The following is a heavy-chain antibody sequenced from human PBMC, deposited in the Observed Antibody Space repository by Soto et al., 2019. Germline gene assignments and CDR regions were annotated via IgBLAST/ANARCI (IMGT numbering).Heavy chain of an antibody. V-gene: IGHV4-30-2*01. CDR2: IYHSGRT. Sequence: QLQLQESGSGLVKPSQTLSLTCAVSGGSISSGGYSWSWIRQPPGKGLEWIGYIYHSGRTYYNPSLTSRVPISVDRSKNQFPLKLSSVTAADPAVYYCARSPTYYYDSSGPSTYYFDYWGQGTLVTVSS. D-gene: IGHD3-22*01. CDR3: ARSPTYYYDSSGPSTYYFDY. J-gene: IGHJ4*02. CDR1: GGSISSGGYS.